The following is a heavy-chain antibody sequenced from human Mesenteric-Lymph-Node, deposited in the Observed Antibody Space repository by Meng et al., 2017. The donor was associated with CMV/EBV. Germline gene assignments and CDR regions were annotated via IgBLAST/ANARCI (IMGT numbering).Heavy chain of an antibody. J-gene: IGHJ6*02. D-gene: IGHD3-3*01. CDR2: IYYSGST. CDR1: GGSISSYY. CDR3: ARAKKSITIFGVVTQGYYYGMDV. Sequence: SETLSLTCTVSGGSISSYYWNWIRQPPGKGLEWIGYIYYSGSTNYNPSLKSRVTISVDTSKNQFSLKLSSVTAADTAVYYCARAKKSITIFGVVTQGYYYGMDVWGQGTTVTVSS. V-gene: IGHV4-59*01.